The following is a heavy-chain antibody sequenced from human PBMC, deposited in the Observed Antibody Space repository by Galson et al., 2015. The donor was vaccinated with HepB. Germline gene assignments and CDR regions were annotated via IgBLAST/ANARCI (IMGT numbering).Heavy chain of an antibody. Sequence: SLRLSCAASGFTFSSYGMHWVRQAPGKGLEWVAVIWYDGSNKYYADSVKGRFTISRDNSKNTLYLQMNSLRAEDTAVYYCARELGYCSSTSCYYYYYGMDVWGQGTTVTVSS. J-gene: IGHJ6*02. CDR3: ARELGYCSSTSCYYYYYGMDV. D-gene: IGHD2-2*01. CDR1: GFTFSSYG. CDR2: IWYDGSNK. V-gene: IGHV3-33*01.